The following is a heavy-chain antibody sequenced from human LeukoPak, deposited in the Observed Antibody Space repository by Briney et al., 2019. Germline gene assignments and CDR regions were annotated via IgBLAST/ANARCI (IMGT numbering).Heavy chain of an antibody. Sequence: SETLSLTCTVSGGSISSSSYYWGWIRQPPGKGLEWIGSIYYSGSTYYNPSLKSRVTISVDTSKNQFSLKLSSVTAADTAVYYCASRWGTVPNYWGQGTLVTVSS. V-gene: IGHV4-39*01. CDR1: GGSISSSSYY. J-gene: IGHJ4*02. CDR3: ASRWGTVPNY. D-gene: IGHD3-16*01. CDR2: IYYSGST.